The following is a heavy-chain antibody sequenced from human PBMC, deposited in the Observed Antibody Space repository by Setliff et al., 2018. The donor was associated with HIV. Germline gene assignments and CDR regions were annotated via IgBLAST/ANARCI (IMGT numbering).Heavy chain of an antibody. J-gene: IGHJ4*02. D-gene: IGHD3-22*01. CDR3: ARSRLHYYDSSGYYPSYFDY. V-gene: IGHV4-4*07. CDR2: IYTSGST. Sequence: SETLSLTCTVSGGSISSYYWSWIRQPAGKGLEWIGRIYTSGSTNYNPSLKSRVTMSVDTSKNQFSLKLGSATAADTAVYYCARSRLHYYDSSGYYPSYFDYWGQGTLVTVSS. CDR1: GGSISSYY.